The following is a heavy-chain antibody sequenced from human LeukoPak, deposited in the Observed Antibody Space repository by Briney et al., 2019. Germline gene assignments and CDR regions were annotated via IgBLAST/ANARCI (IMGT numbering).Heavy chain of an antibody. CDR2: INPTGGST. V-gene: IGHV1-46*01. CDR1: GYTFPSYF. CDR3: ARDGYSGYDYGLDY. J-gene: IGHJ4*02. D-gene: IGHD5-12*01. Sequence: GASVKVSCKASGYTFPSYFMHWVRQAPGQGLEWMGIINPTGGSTTYAQKFQGRVTMTRDTSTSTVYMELSSLRSDDTAVYYCARDGYSGYDYGLDYWGQGTLVTVSS.